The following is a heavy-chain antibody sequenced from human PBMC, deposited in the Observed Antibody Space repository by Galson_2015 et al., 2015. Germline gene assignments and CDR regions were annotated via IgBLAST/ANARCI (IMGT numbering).Heavy chain of an antibody. CDR2: IVVGSGNT. CDR3: AADICSSISCYRDYYYYMDV. Sequence: SVKVSCKASGFTFTSSAMQWVRQARGQRLEWIGWIVVGSGNTNYAQKFQERVTITRDMSTSTAYMELSSLRSEDTAVYYCAADICSSISCYRDYYYYMDVWGKGTTVTVSS. D-gene: IGHD2-2*01. J-gene: IGHJ6*03. V-gene: IGHV1-58*02. CDR1: GFTFTSSA.